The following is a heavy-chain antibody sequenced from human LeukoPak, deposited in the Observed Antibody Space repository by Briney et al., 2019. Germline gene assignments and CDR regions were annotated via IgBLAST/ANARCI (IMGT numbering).Heavy chain of an antibody. V-gene: IGHV1-46*01. CDR2: INPSGGST. D-gene: IGHD2-2*01. CDR3: ARDLVVVVPAASGDGHYGMDV. CDR1: GYTFTSYY. J-gene: IGHJ6*02. Sequence: ASVKVSCKASGYTFTSYYMHWVRQAPGQGLEWMGIINPSGGSTSYAQKFQGRVTITRDTSTSTVYMELSSLRSEDTAVYYCARDLVVVVPAASGDGHYGMDVWGQGTTVTVSS.